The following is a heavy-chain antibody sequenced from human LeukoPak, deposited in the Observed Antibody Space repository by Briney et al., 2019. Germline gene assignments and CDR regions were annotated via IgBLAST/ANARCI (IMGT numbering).Heavy chain of an antibody. J-gene: IGHJ4*02. Sequence: SETLSLTCTVSGGSISSGGYYWSWIRQPPGKGLEWIGYIYHSGSTYYNPSLKSRVTISVDRSKNQFSLKLSSVTAADTAVYYCARVMIAAARGSSPNVPEFDYWGQGTLVTVSS. CDR3: ARVMIAAARGSSPNVPEFDY. D-gene: IGHD6-13*01. CDR2: IYHSGST. CDR1: GGSISSGGYY. V-gene: IGHV4-30-2*01.